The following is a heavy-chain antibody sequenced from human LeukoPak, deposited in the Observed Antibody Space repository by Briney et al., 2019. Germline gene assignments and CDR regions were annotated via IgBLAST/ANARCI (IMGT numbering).Heavy chain of an antibody. D-gene: IGHD2/OR15-2a*01. Sequence: GGSLRLSCAASGFTFSNAWMNWVRQAPGKGLEWVGLIKSNTVGGTINYAPPVNGRLTISTHNSKNTLYMQTNRLRAADPAVSYREKDSRGDAYWAQGTLVTVSS. J-gene: IGHJ4*02. CDR3: EKDSRGDAY. CDR2: IKSNTVGGTI. CDR1: GFTFSNAW. V-gene: IGHV3-15*07.